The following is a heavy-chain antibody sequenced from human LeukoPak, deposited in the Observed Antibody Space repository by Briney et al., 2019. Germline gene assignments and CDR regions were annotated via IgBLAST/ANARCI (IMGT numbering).Heavy chain of an antibody. V-gene: IGHV4-39*01. D-gene: IGHD3-10*01. CDR2: IYYSGST. Sequence: SETLSLTCTVSGGSISSSSYYWGWIRQPPGKGLEWIGSIYYSGSTYYNPSLKSRVTISVDTSKNQFSLKLSSVTAADTAVYYCARSYYYGSGRYFDYWGQGTLVTVSS. CDR3: ARSYYYGSGRYFDY. J-gene: IGHJ4*02. CDR1: GGSISSSSYY.